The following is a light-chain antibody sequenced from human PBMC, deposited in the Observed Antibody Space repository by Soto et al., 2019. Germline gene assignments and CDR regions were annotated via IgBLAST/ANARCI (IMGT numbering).Light chain of an antibody. Sequence: QSVLTQPASVSGSPGQSITISCTGTSRDIGNYNYVSWYQHHPGKAPKLIIYEVTDRPSGVSNRFSASKSGNTASLTISGLQAEDEADYYCSSYTTTTTVIFGGGTKVTV. J-gene: IGLJ2*01. CDR3: SSYTTTTTVI. CDR2: EVT. V-gene: IGLV2-14*01. CDR1: SRDIGNYNY.